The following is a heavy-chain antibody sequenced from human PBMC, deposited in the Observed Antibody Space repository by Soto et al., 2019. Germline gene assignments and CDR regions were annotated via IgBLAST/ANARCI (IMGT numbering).Heavy chain of an antibody. CDR2: IAYDGSNK. CDR1: YG. J-gene: IGHJ5*02. V-gene: IGHV3-30*03. CDR3: ATDNWISTSCYRRYNRFDP. D-gene: IGHD2-2*01. Sequence: YGMHWVRQAPGKGLEWVAVIAYDGSNKYYADSVKGRFTISRDNSKNTLYRQMTSLRAEDTAVYYWATDNWISTSCYRRYNRFDPWDQGTLVTVSS.